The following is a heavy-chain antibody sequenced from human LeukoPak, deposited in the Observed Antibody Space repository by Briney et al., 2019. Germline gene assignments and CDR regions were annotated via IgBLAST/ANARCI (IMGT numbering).Heavy chain of an antibody. CDR1: GFTFSSYA. D-gene: IGHD3-16*01. CDR3: ARGGGIKRGSYYFDY. V-gene: IGHV4-34*01. J-gene: IGHJ4*02. CDR2: INHSGST. Sequence: PGGSLRLSCAASGFTFSSYAMSWVRQPPGKGLEWIGEINHSGSTNYNPSLKSRVTISVDTSKNQFSLKLSSVTAADTAVYYCARGGGIKRGSYYFDYWGQGTLVTVSS.